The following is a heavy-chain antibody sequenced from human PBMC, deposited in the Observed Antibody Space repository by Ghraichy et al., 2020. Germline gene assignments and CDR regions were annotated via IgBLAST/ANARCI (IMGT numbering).Heavy chain of an antibody. CDR1: GFTFSGSA. D-gene: IGHD1-26*01. CDR2: IRSKANSYAT. CDR3: TRRGWEAFDI. V-gene: IGHV3-73*01. Sequence: GGSLRLSCAASGFTFSGSAMHWVRQASGKGLEWVGRIRSKANSYATAYAASVKGRFTISRDDSKNTAYLQMNSLKTEDTAVYYCTRRGWEAFDIWGQGTMVTVSS. J-gene: IGHJ3*02.